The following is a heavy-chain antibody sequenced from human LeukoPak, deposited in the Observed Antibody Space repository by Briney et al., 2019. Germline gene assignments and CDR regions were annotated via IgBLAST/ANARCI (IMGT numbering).Heavy chain of an antibody. CDR3: TRDLGSGSYHYFDY. CDR1: GFTFGDYA. Sequence: GGSLRLSCTASGFTFGDYAMSWVRQAPGKGLEWVGSIRSKAYGGTTEYAASVKGRFTISRDDSKSIAYLQMNSLKTEDAAVYYCTRDLGSGSYHYFDYWGQGTLVTVSS. V-gene: IGHV3-49*04. J-gene: IGHJ4*02. CDR2: IRSKAYGGTT. D-gene: IGHD3-10*01.